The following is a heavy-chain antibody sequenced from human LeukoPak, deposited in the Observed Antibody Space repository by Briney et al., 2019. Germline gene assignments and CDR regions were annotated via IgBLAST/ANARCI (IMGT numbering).Heavy chain of an antibody. D-gene: IGHD3-10*01. CDR1: GFTFSSYA. CDR2: ISYDGSNK. CDR3: ARANYYGSGSDY. Sequence: GGSLRLSCAASGFTFSSYAMHWVRQAPGKGLEWVAVISYDGSNKYYADSVKGRFTISRDNSKNTLYLQMNSLRAEDTAVYYCARANYYGSGSDYWGQGTLVTVSS. V-gene: IGHV3-30*14. J-gene: IGHJ4*02.